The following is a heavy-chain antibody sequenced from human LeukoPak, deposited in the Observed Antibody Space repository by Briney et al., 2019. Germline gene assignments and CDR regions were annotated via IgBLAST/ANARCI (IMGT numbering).Heavy chain of an antibody. D-gene: IGHD1-26*01. Sequence: GGSLRLSCAASGFTFSNAWMSWVRQAPGKGLEWGGRIKSKTDGGTTDYAAPVKGRFTISRDNAKNSLYLQMNSLRAEDTAVYYCARASGSYSDYWGQGTLVTVSS. CDR2: IKSKTDGGTT. CDR1: GFTFSNAW. V-gene: IGHV3-15*01. J-gene: IGHJ4*02. CDR3: ARASGSYSDY.